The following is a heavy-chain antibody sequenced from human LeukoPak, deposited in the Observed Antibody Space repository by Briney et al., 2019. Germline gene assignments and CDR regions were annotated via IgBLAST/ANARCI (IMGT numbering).Heavy chain of an antibody. J-gene: IGHJ4*02. D-gene: IGHD3-10*01. Sequence: GGSLRLSCVASGFTFSSASMNWVRQAPGKGMEWVSYIDSTSGYIYYADSVKGRFTISRDNAKNSLYLQMNSLRAEDTAMYYCARDTSGSYSITYFDSWGQGALVTVSS. CDR3: ARDTSGSYSITYFDS. CDR1: GFTFSSAS. V-gene: IGHV3-21*01. CDR2: IDSTSGYI.